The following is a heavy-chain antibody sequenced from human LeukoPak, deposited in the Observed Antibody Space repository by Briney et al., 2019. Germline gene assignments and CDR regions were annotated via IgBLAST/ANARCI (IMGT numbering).Heavy chain of an antibody. V-gene: IGHV4-31*03. J-gene: IGHJ4*02. D-gene: IGHD3-22*01. CDR2: IYYSGST. Sequence: PSETLSLTCTVSGGSISSGGYYWSWIRQHPGKGGEWIGYIYYSGSTYYNPSLKSRVTISVDTSKNQFSLKLSSVTAADTAVYYCARGEYYYDSSGYYFDYWGQGTLVTVSS. CDR1: GGSISSGGYY. CDR3: ARGEYYYDSSGYYFDY.